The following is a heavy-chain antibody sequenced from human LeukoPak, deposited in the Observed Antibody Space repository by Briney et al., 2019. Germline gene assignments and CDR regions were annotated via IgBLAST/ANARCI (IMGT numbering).Heavy chain of an antibody. V-gene: IGHV3-23*01. J-gene: IGHJ4*02. Sequence: PGGSLRLSCAVSGFTFSSYAMSWVRQAPGKGLEWVSGISGSGDSTYYADSVKGRFTISRDNSKNTLYLQMNSLRAEDTAVYSCAKSPLGLWLPDYWGQGTLVTVSS. D-gene: IGHD5-12*01. CDR3: AKSPLGLWLPDY. CDR2: ISGSGDST. CDR1: GFTFSSYA.